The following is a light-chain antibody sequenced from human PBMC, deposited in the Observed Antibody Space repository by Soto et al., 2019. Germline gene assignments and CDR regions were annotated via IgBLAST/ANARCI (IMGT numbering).Light chain of an antibody. CDR2: HVN. CDR1: ISDIAAYNY. J-gene: IGLJ1*01. V-gene: IGLV2-14*03. CDR3: SSYTSSSLYV. Sequence: SVLTQPASVSGSPGQSITISCTGTISDIAAYNYVSWYQQHPGRAPKLLIYHVNTRPSGVSDRFSGSKSGNTASLTISGLQPEDEADYYCSSYTSSSLYVFGTGTKVTVL.